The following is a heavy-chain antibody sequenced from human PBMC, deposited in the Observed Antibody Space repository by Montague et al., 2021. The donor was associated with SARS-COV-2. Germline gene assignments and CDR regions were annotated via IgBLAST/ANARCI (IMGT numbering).Heavy chain of an antibody. J-gene: IGHJ4*02. V-gene: IGHV4-34*01. CDR2: INHSGST. Sequence: SETLSLTCAVYGGSFSGYYWSWIRQPPGKGLEWIGEINHSGSTNYNPSLKSRVTISVDTSKNQSSLKLSSVTAADTAVYYCARGSRQWLVRPPHYYYFDYWGQGTLATVSS. CDR3: ARGSRQWLVRPPHYYYFDY. D-gene: IGHD6-19*01. CDR1: GGSFSGYY.